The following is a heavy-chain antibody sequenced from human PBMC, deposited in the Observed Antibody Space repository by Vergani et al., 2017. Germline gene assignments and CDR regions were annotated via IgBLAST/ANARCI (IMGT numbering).Heavy chain of an antibody. CDR1: VFTFNQYG. CDR2: TWYDGNNK. J-gene: IGHJ5*02. Sequence: QVQLLESGGGVFPPGRSLRLSCAASVFTFNQYGMHCVRQAPGKGLEWVAVTWYDGNNKQYADSVKGRFTISRDNSKSTMYLQMNSLRDEDTGVYYCARDLRLLYNRFDPWGQGTLVTVSS. CDR3: ARDLRLLYNRFDP. V-gene: IGHV3-33*01. D-gene: IGHD5-12*01.